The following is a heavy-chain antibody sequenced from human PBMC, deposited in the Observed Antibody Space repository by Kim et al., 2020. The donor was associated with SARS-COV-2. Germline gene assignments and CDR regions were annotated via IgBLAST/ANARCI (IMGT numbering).Heavy chain of an antibody. CDR1: GYTFTGYY. D-gene: IGHD2-2*01. CDR3: ARGNCGSSTSCFIYYYYYGMDV. Sequence: ASVKVSCKASGYTFTGYYMHWVRQAPGQGLEWMGWINPNSGGTNYAQKFQGRVTMTRDTSISTAYMELSRLRSDDTAVYYCARGNCGSSTSCFIYYYYYGMDVWGQGTTVTVSS. V-gene: IGHV1-2*02. CDR2: INPNSGGT. J-gene: IGHJ6*02.